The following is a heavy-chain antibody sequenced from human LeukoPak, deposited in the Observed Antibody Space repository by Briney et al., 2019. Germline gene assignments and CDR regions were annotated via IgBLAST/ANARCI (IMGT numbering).Heavy chain of an antibody. V-gene: IGHV1-2*02. D-gene: IGHD2-2*01. CDR1: GYTSTSYD. J-gene: IGHJ4*02. Sequence: GASVKVSCKASGYTSTSYDINWVRQAPGQGLEWMGWINPNSGGTNYAQKFQGRVTMTRDTSISTAYMELSRLRSDDTAVYYCARDGGYCSSTSCWYGYWGQGTLVTVSS. CDR3: ARDGGYCSSTSCWYGY. CDR2: INPNSGGT.